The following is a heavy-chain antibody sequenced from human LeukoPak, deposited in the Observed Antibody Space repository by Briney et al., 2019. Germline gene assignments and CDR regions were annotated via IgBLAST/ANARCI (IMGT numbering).Heavy chain of an antibody. D-gene: IGHD6-13*01. CDR3: ARDSLTGYSSSWYGNWFDP. CDR2: IYYSGST. J-gene: IGHJ5*02. CDR1: GGSISSYY. Sequence: SETLSLTCTVSGGSISSYYWSWIRQPPGKGLEWIGYIYYSGSTNYNPSLKSRVTISVDTSKNQFSLKLSSVTAADTAVYYCARDSLTGYSSSWYGNWFDPWGQGTLVTVSS. V-gene: IGHV4-59*12.